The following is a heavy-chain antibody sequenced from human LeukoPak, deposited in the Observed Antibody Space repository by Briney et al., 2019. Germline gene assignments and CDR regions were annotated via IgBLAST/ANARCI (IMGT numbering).Heavy chain of an antibody. CDR3: SRDRLGGLDL. Sequence: PGGSLRLSCAASGFDFSTYAINWVRQAPGKGLEWVSSISTMSNYIFYGDSVKGRFTISRDNAKNSVYLQMNSLRPEGTAVYYCSRDRLGGLDLWGQGTLVTVSS. CDR2: ISTMSNYI. D-gene: IGHD5-12*01. V-gene: IGHV3-21*01. J-gene: IGHJ5*02. CDR1: GFDFSTYA.